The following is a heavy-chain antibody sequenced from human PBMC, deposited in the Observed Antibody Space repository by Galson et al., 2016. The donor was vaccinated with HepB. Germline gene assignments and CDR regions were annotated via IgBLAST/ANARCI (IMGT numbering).Heavy chain of an antibody. V-gene: IGHV1-18*01. Sequence: SVKVSCKASGYKFTNNGISWVRQAPGQGLEWMGWISAKSGDTKYAKTFQGRVTMTRDTPTSTAYMELTSLRSDDTAMYYCATDIHYRFDSWGQGTLVPVSS. CDR1: GYKFTNNG. CDR3: ATDIHYRFDS. D-gene: IGHD3-16*02. CDR2: ISAKSGDT. J-gene: IGHJ5*01.